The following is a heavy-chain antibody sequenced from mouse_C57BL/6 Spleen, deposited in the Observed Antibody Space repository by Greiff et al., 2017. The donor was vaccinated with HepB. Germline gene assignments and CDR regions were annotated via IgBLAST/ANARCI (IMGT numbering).Heavy chain of an antibody. J-gene: IGHJ2*01. D-gene: IGHD1-1*01. CDR1: GYTFTSYW. CDR2: IHPNIGST. V-gene: IGHV1-64*01. CDR3: ARSLYYYGSSPDY. Sequence: QVQLQQSGAELVKPGASVKLSCKASGYTFTSYWMHWVKQRPGQGLEWIGMIHPNIGSTNYNEKFKSKATLTVDKSSSTAYMQLSSLTSEDSAVYYCARSLYYYGSSPDYWGQGTTLTVSS.